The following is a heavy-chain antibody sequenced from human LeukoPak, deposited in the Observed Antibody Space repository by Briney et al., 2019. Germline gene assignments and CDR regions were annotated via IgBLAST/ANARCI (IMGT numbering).Heavy chain of an antibody. J-gene: IGHJ3*02. CDR3: ARRGDGYNDAFDI. CDR2: INPSGGST. D-gene: IGHD5-24*01. Sequence: ASVKVSCKASGYTFTSYYMHWVRQAPGQGLECMGMINPSGGSTSYAQKFQGRVTMTRDMSTSTVYMELSSLRSEDTAVYYCARRGDGYNDAFDIWGQGTMVTVSS. CDR1: GYTFTSYY. V-gene: IGHV1-46*01.